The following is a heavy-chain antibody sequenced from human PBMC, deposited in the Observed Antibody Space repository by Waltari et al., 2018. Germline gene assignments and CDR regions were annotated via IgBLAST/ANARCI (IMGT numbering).Heavy chain of an antibody. CDR3: ASTSNWAYYFDY. D-gene: IGHD7-27*01. CDR2: ISWNGGSI. Sequence: EVQLVESGGGLVQPGRFLRLSCAASGFTFDYYAMHWVRPAPGKGLEWGSGISWNGGSIGYADSVKGLFTISRDNAKNTLYLQMNSLSAEDTALYYWASTSNWAYYFDYWGQGTLVTVAS. CDR1: GFTFDYYA. J-gene: IGHJ4*02. V-gene: IGHV3-9*01.